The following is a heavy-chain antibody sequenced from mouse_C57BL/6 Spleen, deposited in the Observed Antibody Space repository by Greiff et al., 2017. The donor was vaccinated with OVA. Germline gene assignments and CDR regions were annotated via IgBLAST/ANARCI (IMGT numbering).Heavy chain of an antibody. CDR1: GYTFTSYW. D-gene: IGHD2-14*01. CDR3: ARLHWYVLDY. J-gene: IGHJ2*01. V-gene: IGHV1-72*01. CDR2: IDPNSGGT. Sequence: QLKQPGAELVKPGASVKLSCKASGYTFTSYWMHWVKQRPGRGLEWIGRIDPNSGGTKYNEKFKSKATLTVDNPSRTAYMQLRSLTSEDAAVYYCARLHWYVLDYWGQVTTRTVSS.